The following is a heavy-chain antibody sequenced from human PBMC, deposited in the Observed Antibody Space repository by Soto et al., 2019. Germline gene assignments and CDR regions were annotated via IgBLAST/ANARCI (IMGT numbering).Heavy chain of an antibody. V-gene: IGHV3-30-3*01. Sequence: GGSLRLSCAASGFTFSSYAMHWVRQAPGKGLEWVAVISYDGSNKYYADSVKGRFTISRDNSKNTLYLQMNSLRAEDTAVYCCARSDSSGYHPPIDYWGQGTLVTVSS. J-gene: IGHJ4*02. CDR3: ARSDSSGYHPPIDY. CDR2: ISYDGSNK. CDR1: GFTFSSYA. D-gene: IGHD3-22*01.